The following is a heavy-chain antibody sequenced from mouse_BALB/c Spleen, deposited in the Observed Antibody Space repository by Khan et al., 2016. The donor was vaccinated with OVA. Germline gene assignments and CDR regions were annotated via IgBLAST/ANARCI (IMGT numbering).Heavy chain of an antibody. CDR2: IFPGSNTS. CDR3: ARSGYGSLVY. CDR1: GYTFTDFL. Sequence: QVQLQQSGPELVKPGASVKMSCKASGYTFTDFLINWVKQRTGQGLEWIGQIFPGSNTSYYNERFKGKATLTADKSSNTASMQLSSLTSEDSAVYVCARSGYGSLVYWGQGTTLTVSS. V-gene: IGHV1-77*01. J-gene: IGHJ2*01. D-gene: IGHD1-1*01.